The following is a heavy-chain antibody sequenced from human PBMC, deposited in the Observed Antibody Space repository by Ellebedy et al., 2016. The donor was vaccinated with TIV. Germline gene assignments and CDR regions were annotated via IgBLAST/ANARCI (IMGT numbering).Heavy chain of an antibody. CDR2: IHPSGST. D-gene: IGHD2-21*02. CDR3: ARDGGDSPFEA. J-gene: IGHJ1*01. CDR1: GASFSDYY. V-gene: IGHV4-34*01. Sequence: SETLSLTCTVYGASFSDYYWTWIRQPPGRGLEWIGEIHPSGSTTYNSSLQSRVAISVDTSKNQFSLKLSSVTAADTAVYYCARDGGDSPFEAWGQGTLVTVSS.